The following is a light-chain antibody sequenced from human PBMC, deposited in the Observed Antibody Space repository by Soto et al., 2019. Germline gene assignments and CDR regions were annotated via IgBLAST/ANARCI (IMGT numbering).Light chain of an antibody. CDR1: QSISSW. Sequence: DIQMTQSPSTLSASVGDRVTITCRASQSISSWLAWYQQKPGKAPKLLIYKASSLESGVPSRFSGSGSGTEFTLTISSLQPDDFATYYCQQYNSQYTFCQGTKIEIK. J-gene: IGKJ2*01. V-gene: IGKV1-5*03. CDR3: QQYNSQYT. CDR2: KAS.